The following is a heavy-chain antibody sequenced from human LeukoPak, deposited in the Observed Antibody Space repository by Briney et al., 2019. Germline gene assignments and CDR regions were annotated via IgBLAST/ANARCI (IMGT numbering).Heavy chain of an antibody. V-gene: IGHV4-34*01. J-gene: IGHJ6*03. CDR3: ERVGRYYYYYMDV. Sequence: PSETLSLTCVVYGGSFSGYYWTWTRQPPGKGLEWIGEINHSGSTNYNPSLKSRVTISVDTSKNQFSLKLSSVTDADTAVYYCERVGRYYYYYMDVWDKGTTVTVSS. CDR2: INHSGST. CDR1: GGSFSGYY.